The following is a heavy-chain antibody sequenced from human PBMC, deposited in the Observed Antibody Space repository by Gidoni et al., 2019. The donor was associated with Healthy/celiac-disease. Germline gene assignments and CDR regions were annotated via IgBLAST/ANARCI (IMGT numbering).Heavy chain of an antibody. V-gene: IGHV3-23*01. CDR2: ISGSGGST. CDR1: GFTFSRYA. CDR3: AKSLDVAVAVPGFDY. J-gene: IGHJ4*02. Sequence: EVQLLESGGDLVQPGGSLRLSCAASGFTFSRYAMSWVRQAPGKGLEWVSAISGSGGSTYYADSVKGRFTISRDNSKNTLYLQMNSLRAEDTAVYYCAKSLDVAVAVPGFDYWGQGTLVTVSS. D-gene: IGHD6-19*01.